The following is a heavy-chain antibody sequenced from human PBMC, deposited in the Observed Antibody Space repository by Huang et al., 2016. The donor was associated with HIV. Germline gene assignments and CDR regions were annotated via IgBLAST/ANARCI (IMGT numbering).Heavy chain of an antibody. CDR1: GGSFDDYF. J-gene: IGHJ5*02. V-gene: IGHV4-34*01. CDR2: VHRSGRT. D-gene: IGHD6-19*01. CDR3: VRGSSYTKRHWFDP. Sequence: QVQLQQWGAGLLKPSETLSLTCAIYGGSFDDYFWAWIRQPPGKGLEWIGEVHRSGRTNNAPSLESRVTRSADTSNNQFSLKLTSVTAADTGLYFCVRGSSYTKRHWFDPWGQGTLVTVSS.